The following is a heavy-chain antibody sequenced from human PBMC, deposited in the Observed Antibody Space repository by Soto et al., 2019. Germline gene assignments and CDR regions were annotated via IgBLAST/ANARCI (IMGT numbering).Heavy chain of an antibody. D-gene: IGHD2-15*01. Sequence: QEQLQESGPGLVKHSQTLSLTCTVSGGSISSGDYYWSWIRQPPGKGLEWIGYVYYSGSTYYNPSLKSRVTISVDTSKNQFSLKLSSVTAAYTAVYYCARVGYCSGGSCYHPNWFDPWGQGTLVTVSS. V-gene: IGHV4-30-4*01. CDR1: GGSISSGDYY. J-gene: IGHJ5*02. CDR2: VYYSGST. CDR3: ARVGYCSGGSCYHPNWFDP.